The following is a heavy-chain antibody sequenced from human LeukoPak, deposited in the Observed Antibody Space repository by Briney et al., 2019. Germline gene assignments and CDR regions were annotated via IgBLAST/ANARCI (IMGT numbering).Heavy chain of an antibody. D-gene: IGHD6-13*01. CDR3: ATRRRSSSSRSRYYGMDV. J-gene: IGHJ6*02. V-gene: IGHV1-69*13. Sequence: SVKVSCKASGGTFSSYAISWVRQAPGQGLEWMGGIIPIFGTANYAQKFQGRVTITADESTSTAYMELSSLRSEDTAVYYCATRRRSSSSRSRYYGMDVWGQGTTVTVSS. CDR1: GGTFSSYA. CDR2: IIPIFGTA.